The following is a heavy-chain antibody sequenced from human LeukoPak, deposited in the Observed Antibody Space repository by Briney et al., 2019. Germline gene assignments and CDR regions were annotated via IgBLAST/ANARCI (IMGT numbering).Heavy chain of an antibody. V-gene: IGHV3-30-3*01. Sequence: GGSLRLSCAASGFTFSSYAMHWVRQAPGKGLEWVAVISYDGSNKYYADSVKGRFTISRDNSKNTLYLQMDSLRAEDTAIYYCARDYWWNYDYWGQGTLVTVSS. CDR3: ARDYWWNYDY. D-gene: IGHD1-7*01. CDR2: ISYDGSNK. J-gene: IGHJ4*02. CDR1: GFTFSSYA.